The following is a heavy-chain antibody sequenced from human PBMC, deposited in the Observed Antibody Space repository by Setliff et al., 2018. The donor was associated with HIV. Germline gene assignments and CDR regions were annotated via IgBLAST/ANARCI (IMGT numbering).Heavy chain of an antibody. J-gene: IGHJ3*02. V-gene: IGHV4-39*07. Sequence: SETLSLTCTVSGASISSSSYHWGWIRQPPGKGLEWIGSIFYSGSTYYNPSLKSRVNISVDTSKNQFSLKLSSVTAADTAVYYCARADNFGSGTFLPFDCFDIWGQGTMVT. CDR1: GASISSSSYH. CDR2: IFYSGST. D-gene: IGHD3-10*01. CDR3: ARADNFGSGTFLPFDCFDI.